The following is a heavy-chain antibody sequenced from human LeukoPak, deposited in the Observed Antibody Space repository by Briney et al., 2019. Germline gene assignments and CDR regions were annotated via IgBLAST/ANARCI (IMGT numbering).Heavy chain of an antibody. Sequence: PSETLSLTCVVYGGSFSGYYWSWIRQPAGKGLEWIGRIYTSGSTDYNPSLKSRVIISVDTSKNHFSLKLSSVTAADTAVYYCARGTIAADDYYYMDVWGKGTTVTISS. CDR2: IYTSGST. CDR3: ARGTIAADDYYYMDV. D-gene: IGHD6-13*01. CDR1: GGSFSGYY. V-gene: IGHV4-59*10. J-gene: IGHJ6*03.